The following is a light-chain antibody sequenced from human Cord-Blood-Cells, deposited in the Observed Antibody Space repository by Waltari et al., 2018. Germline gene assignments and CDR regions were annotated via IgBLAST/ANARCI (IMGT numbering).Light chain of an antibody. CDR3: QQYNNWPYT. CDR2: GAS. Sequence: EIVMTQSPATLSVSPGERANLPCRASQSVSSNLSWYQQKTGQAPRLLIYGASTRATGIPARFSGSGSGTEFTLTISSLQSEDFAVYYCQQYNNWPYTFGQGTKLEIK. J-gene: IGKJ2*01. CDR1: QSVSSN. V-gene: IGKV3-15*01.